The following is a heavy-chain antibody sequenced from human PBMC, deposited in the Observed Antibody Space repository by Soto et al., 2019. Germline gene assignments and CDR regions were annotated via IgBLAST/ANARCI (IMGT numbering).Heavy chain of an antibody. CDR3: ARTLEAYYDSSGYHP. CDR2: IYYSGST. CDR1: GGSISSGGYY. V-gene: IGHV4-31*03. Sequence: SETLSLTCTVSGGSISSGGYYWSWIRQHPGKGLEWIGYIYYSGSTYYNPSLKSRVTISVDTSKNQFSLKLSSVTAADTAVYYCARTLEAYYDSSGYHPWGQGTLVTVSS. D-gene: IGHD3-22*01. J-gene: IGHJ5*02.